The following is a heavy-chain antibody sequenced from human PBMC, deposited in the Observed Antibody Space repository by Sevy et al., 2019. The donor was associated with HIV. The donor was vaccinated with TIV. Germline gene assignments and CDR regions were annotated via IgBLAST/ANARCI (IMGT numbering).Heavy chain of an antibody. CDR3: ARQRGGWYEYDASDV. Sequence: SETLSLTCTVSDVSISSGTNYWGWIRQRPGKGLEWSGSIYYGGSTYYNPSLKSRVTVSADTSTNQFSLKLTSVTVADTAVYYCARQRGGWYEYDASDVWGQGTMVTVSS. D-gene: IGHD6-19*01. CDR2: IYYGGST. V-gene: IGHV4-39*01. J-gene: IGHJ3*01. CDR1: DVSISSGTNY.